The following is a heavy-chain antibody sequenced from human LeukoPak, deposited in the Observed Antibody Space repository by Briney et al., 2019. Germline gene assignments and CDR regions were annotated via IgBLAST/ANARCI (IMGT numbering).Heavy chain of an antibody. CDR3: AALGGSIY. J-gene: IGHJ4*02. D-gene: IGHD1-26*01. Sequence: GGSLRLSCAASGFTFSSYDVHWVRQATGRGLEWVSAMGTAGDTYYAGSVKGRFTISREDAKNSFYLQMNTLRAGDTAVYYCAALGGSIYWGQGTVVTVSS. V-gene: IGHV3-13*01. CDR1: GFTFSSYD. CDR2: MGTAGDT.